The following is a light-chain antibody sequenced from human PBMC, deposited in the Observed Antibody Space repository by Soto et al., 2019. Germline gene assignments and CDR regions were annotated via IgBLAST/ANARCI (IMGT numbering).Light chain of an antibody. CDR2: GSS. CDR1: SSNIGAGYD. Sequence: QAVVTQPPSVSGAPGQRVTISCTGSSSNIGAGYDVNWYQQLPGTAPKLLIYGSSNRPSGVPDRFSGSKSGTSASLAITGLQAEDEADYYCQSYDSSLSGLFGGGTKLTVL. CDR3: QSYDSSLSGL. J-gene: IGLJ3*02. V-gene: IGLV1-40*01.